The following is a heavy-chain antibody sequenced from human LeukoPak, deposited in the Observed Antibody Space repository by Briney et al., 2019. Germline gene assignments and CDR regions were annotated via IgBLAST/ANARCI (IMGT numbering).Heavy chain of an antibody. V-gene: IGHV1-8*03. CDR3: AIVPAASPAQDY. CDR1: GYTFTSYE. Sequence: ASVKVSCKASGYTFTSYEIKGVRQATGQGLEWMGWMTPNTGNTGYAQKFQRRVTITRNTSISTAYMELSSLRSEDTAVYYCAIVPAASPAQDYWGQGTLVTVSS. CDR2: MTPNTGNT. D-gene: IGHD2-2*01. J-gene: IGHJ4*02.